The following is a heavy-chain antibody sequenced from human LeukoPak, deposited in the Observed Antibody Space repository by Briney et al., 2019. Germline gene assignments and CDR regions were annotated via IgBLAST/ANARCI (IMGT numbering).Heavy chain of an antibody. J-gene: IGHJ4*02. CDR3: ARYDAYSSGWYDY. Sequence: PSETLSLTCTVSGGSISSSSYYWGWIRQPPGKGLEWIGNIYYSGSTYYNPSLKSRVTISVDTSKNHFSLKLSSVTAADTAVFYCARYDAYSSGWYDYWGQGTLVTVSS. D-gene: IGHD6-19*01. V-gene: IGHV4-39*02. CDR1: GGSISSSSYY. CDR2: IYYSGST.